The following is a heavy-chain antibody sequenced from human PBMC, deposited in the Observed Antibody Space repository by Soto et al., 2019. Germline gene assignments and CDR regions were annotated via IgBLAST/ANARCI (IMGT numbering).Heavy chain of an antibody. CDR1: GGSISIYY. V-gene: IGHV4-59*01. CDR3: ARGSGLRVLEFDY. Sequence: SETLSLTCTVSGGSISIYYWSWMRQPPGKGLEWIGYIYYSGSTNYNPSLKSRVTISVDTSKNQFSLKLSSVTAADTAVYYCARGSGLRVLEFDYWGRRT. CDR2: IYYSGST. D-gene: IGHD3-3*01. J-gene: IGHJ4*02.